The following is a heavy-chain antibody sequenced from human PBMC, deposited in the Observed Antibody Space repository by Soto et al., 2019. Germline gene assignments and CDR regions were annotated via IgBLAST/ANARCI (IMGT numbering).Heavy chain of an antibody. CDR2: INPNSGAT. V-gene: IGHV1-2*02. D-gene: IGHD2-15*01. CDR1: GYAFSNYY. Sequence: ASVKGSCTTSGYAFSNYYIHWVRHAPGQGLEWMGGINPNSGATDYPQNFQGRVTMTRDTSISTVYMELNSLTSDDTAVYYCKRGEDTRWTFHYFDYWAQGTLVTVSS. CDR3: KRGEDTRWTFHYFDY. J-gene: IGHJ4*02.